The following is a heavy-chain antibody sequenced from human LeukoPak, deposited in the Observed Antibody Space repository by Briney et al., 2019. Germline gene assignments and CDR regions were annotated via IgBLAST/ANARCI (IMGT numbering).Heavy chain of an antibody. Sequence: SETLSLTCTVSGGSISSSSYYWGWLRQPPGTGLEWIGSIYYSGSTYYNPSLKSRVTISVDTSQNQFSLKLSSVTAADTAVYYCARRYYYDSSGYAFDIWGQGTMVTVSS. V-gene: IGHV4-39*07. CDR3: ARRYYYDSSGYAFDI. D-gene: IGHD3-22*01. CDR2: IYYSGST. CDR1: GGSISSSSYY. J-gene: IGHJ3*02.